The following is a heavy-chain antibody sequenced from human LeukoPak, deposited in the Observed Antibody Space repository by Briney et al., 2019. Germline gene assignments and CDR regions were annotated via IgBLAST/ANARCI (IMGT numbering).Heavy chain of an antibody. V-gene: IGHV3-7*01. J-gene: IGHJ4*02. Sequence: PGGSLRLSCAASGFTFSNYWMNWVRQAPGKGLEWVANIKQDGGEKSYVDSVKGRFTISRDNAKNSLHLQMNSLRAEDTALYYCASASLVNWGQGTLVTVSS. CDR2: IKQDGGEK. D-gene: IGHD1-26*01. CDR1: GFTFSNYW. CDR3: ASASLVN.